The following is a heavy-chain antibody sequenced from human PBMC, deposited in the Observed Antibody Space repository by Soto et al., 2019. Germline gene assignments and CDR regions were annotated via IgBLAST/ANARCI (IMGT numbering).Heavy chain of an antibody. CDR2: IYYNGIT. CDR1: RGSVSSGGYY. V-gene: IGHV4-31*03. Sequence: SETLSLTCTVSRGSVSSGGYYWSWIRQHPGKGLEWTGYIYYNGITDYNPSLKSRLIISVDTSKNQFSLILSSVTAADTAVYYCARARFYGSERTVFDFWGQGTLVTVSS. J-gene: IGHJ4*02. D-gene: IGHD3-10*01. CDR3: ARARFYGSERTVFDF.